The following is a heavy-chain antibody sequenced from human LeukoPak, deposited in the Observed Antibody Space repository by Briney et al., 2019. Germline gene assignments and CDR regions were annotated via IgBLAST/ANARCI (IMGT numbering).Heavy chain of an antibody. D-gene: IGHD5-12*01. CDR2: MNEYGSEI. V-gene: IGHV3-7*01. Sequence: GGSLRLSCSVSGFIFRDFSMSWVRQAPGKGLEWVAKMNEYGSEIFYVDSVKGRFTISRDNGKNSLYLQMKSLRAEDTAVYYCAKGGGYEAQYYYYYLDVWGKGTTVTISS. CDR1: GFIFRDFS. CDR3: AKGGGYEAQYYYYYLDV. J-gene: IGHJ6*03.